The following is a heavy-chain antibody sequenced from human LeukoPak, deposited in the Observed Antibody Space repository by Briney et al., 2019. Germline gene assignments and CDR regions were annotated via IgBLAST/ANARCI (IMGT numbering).Heavy chain of an antibody. V-gene: IGHV4-59*08. J-gene: IGHJ4*02. D-gene: IGHD4-23*01. Sequence: SETLSLTCTVSGGSISSYYWSWIRQPPGKGLEWLGYIYYSGSTNYNHSLKSRVTISVDTSKNQFSLKLSSVTAADTAVYYCARSNPAPYGGHFFDYWGQGTLVTVSS. CDR3: ARSNPAPYGGHFFDY. CDR1: GGSISSYY. CDR2: IYYSGST.